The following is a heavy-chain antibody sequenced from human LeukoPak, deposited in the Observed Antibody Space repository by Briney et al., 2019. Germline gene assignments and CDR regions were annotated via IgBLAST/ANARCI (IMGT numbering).Heavy chain of an antibody. CDR3: ADSSGYHFHH. CDR1: GGSISSGGDY. Sequence: SSETLSLTCSVSGGSISSGGDYWSWIRQHPGKGLEWIGYIYHSGSTYYNPSLKSRVTISVDTSKNQFSLKLSSVTAADTAVYYCADSSGYHFHHWGQSTLVTVSS. CDR2: IYHSGST. V-gene: IGHV4-31*03. J-gene: IGHJ1*01. D-gene: IGHD3-22*01.